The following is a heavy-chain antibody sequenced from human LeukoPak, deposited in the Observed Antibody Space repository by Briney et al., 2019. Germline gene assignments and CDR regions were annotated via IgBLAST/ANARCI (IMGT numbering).Heavy chain of an antibody. Sequence: ASVKVSCKVSGYTLTELSMHWVRQAPGKGLEWMGGFDPEDGETIYAQKFQGRVTMTEETSTDTAYMELRSLRSEDTAVYYCERESPDVDYYDSSGYSHPFDPWGQGTLVSVSS. J-gene: IGHJ5*02. D-gene: IGHD3-22*01. CDR3: ERESPDVDYYDSSGYSHPFDP. V-gene: IGHV1-24*01. CDR1: GYTLTELS. CDR2: FDPEDGET.